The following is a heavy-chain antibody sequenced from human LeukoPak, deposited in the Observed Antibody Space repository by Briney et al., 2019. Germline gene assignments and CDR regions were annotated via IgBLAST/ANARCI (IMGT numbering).Heavy chain of an antibody. V-gene: IGHV3-20*04. CDR2: INWNGGST. Sequence: GGSLRLSCAASGFTSDDYGMSWVRQAPGKGLEWASGINWNGGSTGYADSVKGRFTISRDNAKNSLYLQMNSLRAEDTALYYCARDYVGATANWFDPWGQGTLVTVSS. CDR1: GFTSDDYG. J-gene: IGHJ5*02. D-gene: IGHD1-26*01. CDR3: ARDYVGATANWFDP.